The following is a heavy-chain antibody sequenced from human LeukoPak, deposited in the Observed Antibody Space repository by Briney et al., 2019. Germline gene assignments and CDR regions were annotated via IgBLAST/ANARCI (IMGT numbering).Heavy chain of an antibody. CDR3: ARTMRPILTGYYSLDY. J-gene: IGHJ4*02. CDR1: GFTFSSYG. CDR2: IWYDGSNK. D-gene: IGHD3-9*01. Sequence: GGSLRLACAASGFTFSSYGMHWVRQAPGKGLEWVAVIWYDGSNKYYADSVKGRFTISRDNSKNTLYLQMNSLRAEDTAVYYCARTMRPILTGYYSLDYWGQGTLVTVSS. V-gene: IGHV3-33*01.